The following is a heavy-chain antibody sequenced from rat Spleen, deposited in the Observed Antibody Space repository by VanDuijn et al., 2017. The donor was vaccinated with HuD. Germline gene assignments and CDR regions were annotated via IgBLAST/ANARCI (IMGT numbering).Heavy chain of an antibody. Sequence: EVQLVESDGGLVQPGRSLKLSCVASGFTFNNYWMSWIRQAPGKGLEWVASITNTGGSIYYPDSVKGRFTISRDNAQNTLYLQMNSLRSEDTATYYCTRGGNVYYGLNVMDAWGQGASVTVSS. J-gene: IGHJ4*01. CDR1: GFTFNNYW. D-gene: IGHD1-6*01. V-gene: IGHV5-31*01. CDR2: ITNTGGSI. CDR3: TRGGNVYYGLNVMDA.